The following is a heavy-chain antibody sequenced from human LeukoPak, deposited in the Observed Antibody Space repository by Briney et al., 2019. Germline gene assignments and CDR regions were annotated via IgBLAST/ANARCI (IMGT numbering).Heavy chain of an antibody. CDR2: IYYSGST. V-gene: IGHV4-59*01. CDR1: GGSISTYY. CDR3: ARTEIAATLYFDY. J-gene: IGHJ4*02. D-gene: IGHD2-15*01. Sequence: SETLSLTCTVSGGSISTYYWSWIRQPPGKGLEWIAYIYYSGSTNYNPSLKSRVTISEDTSKNQFSLKLGSVTAADTAVYYCARTEIAATLYFDYWGQGTLVTVSS.